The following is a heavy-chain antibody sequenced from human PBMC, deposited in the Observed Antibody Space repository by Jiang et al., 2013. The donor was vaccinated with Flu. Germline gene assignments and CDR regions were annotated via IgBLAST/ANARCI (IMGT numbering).Heavy chain of an antibody. CDR3: ARSDCSGGSCYKFDY. CDR2: IDYSGSA. V-gene: IGHV4-31*03. CDR1: GGSISSGGYY. Sequence: LLKPSQTLSLTCTVSGGSISSGGYYWSWIRQHPDKGLEWIGNIDYSGSADYNPSLKSRIIISVDTSEKQFSLKLSSVTAADTAVYFCARSDCSGGSCYKFDYWGQGTLVTVSS. J-gene: IGHJ4*02. D-gene: IGHD2-15*01.